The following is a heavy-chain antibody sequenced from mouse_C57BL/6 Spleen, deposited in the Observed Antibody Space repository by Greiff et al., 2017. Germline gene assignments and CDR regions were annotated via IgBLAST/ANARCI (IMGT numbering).Heavy chain of an antibody. CDR1: GFTFSSYA. Sequence: EVKLMESGGGLVKPGGSLILSCAASGFTFSSYAMSWVRQTPEKRLEWVATISDGGSYTYYPDNVKGRFTISRDNAKNNLYLQMSHLKSEDTAMYYCARDWDDAMDYWGQGTSVTVSS. J-gene: IGHJ4*01. D-gene: IGHD4-1*01. CDR3: ARDWDDAMDY. V-gene: IGHV5-4*01. CDR2: ISDGGSYT.